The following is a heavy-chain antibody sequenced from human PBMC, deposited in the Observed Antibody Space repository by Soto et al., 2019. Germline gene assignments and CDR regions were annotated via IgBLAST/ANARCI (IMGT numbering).Heavy chain of an antibody. CDR2: IYPGDSDT. V-gene: IGHV5-51*01. CDR1: GYSFTSYW. D-gene: IGHD2-21*02. CDR3: ARHPNCGGDCYTSYYYGMDV. J-gene: IGHJ6*02. Sequence: GESLKISCKGSGYSFTSYWIGWVRQMPGKGLEWMGIIYPGDSDTRYSPSFQGQVTISADKSISTAYLQWSSLKASDTAMYYCARHPNCGGDCYTSYYYGMDVWGQGTTVTVSS.